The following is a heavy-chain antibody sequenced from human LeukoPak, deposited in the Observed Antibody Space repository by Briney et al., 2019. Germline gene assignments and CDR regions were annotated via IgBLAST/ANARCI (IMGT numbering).Heavy chain of an antibody. CDR2: IRFDGSYK. CDR3: ASMGSFGVTAILDAFDI. Sequence: GGSLRLSCAASGFTFSSAWMTWVRQAPGEGLEWVAFIRFDGSYKTYADSVKGRFAISRDDSKYTVYLQMNSLRPEDTALYYCASMGSFGVTAILDAFDIWGQGTMVTVSS. CDR1: GFTFSSAW. V-gene: IGHV3-30*02. J-gene: IGHJ3*02. D-gene: IGHD2-21*02.